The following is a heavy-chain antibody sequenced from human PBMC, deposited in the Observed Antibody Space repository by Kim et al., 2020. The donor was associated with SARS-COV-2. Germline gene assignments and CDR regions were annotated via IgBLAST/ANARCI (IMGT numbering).Heavy chain of an antibody. D-gene: IGHD3-10*01. CDR2: ISYDGSNK. Sequence: GGSLRHSCAASGFTFSSYGMHWVRKAPGKGLEWVAVISYDGSNKYYADSVKGRFTISRDNSKNKLYLQMNSLRAEETAVYYCARAALPIWFGESTGDY. CDR3: ARAALPIWFGESTGDY. CDR1: GFTFSSYG. J-gene: IGHJ4*01. V-gene: IGHV3-33*05.